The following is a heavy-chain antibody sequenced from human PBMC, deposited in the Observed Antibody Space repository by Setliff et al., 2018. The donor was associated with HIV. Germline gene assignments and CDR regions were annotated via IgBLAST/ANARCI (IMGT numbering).Heavy chain of an antibody. V-gene: IGHV1-8*02. D-gene: IGHD6-19*01. CDR3: ARGRGLYSSGYYIDY. CDR2: MNPNSGNT. CDR1: GYTFTNYD. J-gene: IGHJ4*02. Sequence: ASVKVSCKASGYTFTNYDINWVRQATGQGLEWMGWMNPNSGNTGYAQKFLGRVTMTRNTSISTAYMELRSLRSEDTAVYYCARGRGLYSSGYYIDYWGQGTLVTVSS.